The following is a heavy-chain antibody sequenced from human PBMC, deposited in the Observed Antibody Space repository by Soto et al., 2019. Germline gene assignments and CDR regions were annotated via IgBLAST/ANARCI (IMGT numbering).Heavy chain of an antibody. CDR2: MNPNSGNT. Sequence: ASVKVSCKASGYTFTSYDINWVRQATGQGLEWLGWMNPNSGNTGYAQKFQCRVTMTRITPISTAYMEQSSLRSEDTAVYYCARVLSVLLWFGSYGIDVWGKGTTVTVSS. J-gene: IGHJ6*04. CDR1: GYTFTSYD. D-gene: IGHD3-10*01. V-gene: IGHV1-8*01. CDR3: ARVLSVLLWFGSYGIDV.